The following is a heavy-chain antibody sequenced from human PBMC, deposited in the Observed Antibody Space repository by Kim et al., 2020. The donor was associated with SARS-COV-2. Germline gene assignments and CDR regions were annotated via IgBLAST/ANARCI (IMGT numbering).Heavy chain of an antibody. J-gene: IGHJ6*02. Sequence: SQTLSLTCAISGDSVSSNNAAWNWIRQSPSRGLEWLGRTYYRSKWYNDYAVSVKSRITINPDTSKNQFSLQLNSVTPEDTAMYYCASLTGTQDYGMDVWGQGTTVTVSS. CDR1: GDSVSSNNAA. V-gene: IGHV6-1*01. CDR3: ASLTGTQDYGMDV. CDR2: TYYRSKWYN. D-gene: IGHD1-20*01.